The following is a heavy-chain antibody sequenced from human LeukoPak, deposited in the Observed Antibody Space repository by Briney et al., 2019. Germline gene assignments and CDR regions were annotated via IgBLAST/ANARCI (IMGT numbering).Heavy chain of an antibody. CDR3: AREGSSGYYPY. J-gene: IGHJ4*02. V-gene: IGHV3-30-3*01. D-gene: IGHD3-22*01. CDR1: GFTFSSYP. Sequence: GGSLRLSCAASGFTFSSYPMHWVRQAPGKGLEWVVVISYDGSEKHYADPVKGRFTISRDNSKNTLHLQMNSLRAEDTAVYYCAREGSSGYYPYWGQGILVTVSS. CDR2: ISYDGSEK.